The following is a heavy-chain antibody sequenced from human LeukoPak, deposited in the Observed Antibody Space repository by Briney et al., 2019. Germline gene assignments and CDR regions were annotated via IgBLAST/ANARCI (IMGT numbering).Heavy chain of an antibody. J-gene: IGHJ4*02. CDR3: ARDVSHGSGSYIDY. Sequence: PGGSLRLSCAASGFTFSSYSMNWVRQAPGKGLEWVSSISSSSSYIYYADSVKGRFSISRDDSKDTLYLQMNSLRPEDTAVYYCARDVSHGSGSYIDYWGQGTLVTVSS. CDR1: GFTFSSYS. D-gene: IGHD3-10*01. CDR2: ISSSSSYI. V-gene: IGHV3-21*01.